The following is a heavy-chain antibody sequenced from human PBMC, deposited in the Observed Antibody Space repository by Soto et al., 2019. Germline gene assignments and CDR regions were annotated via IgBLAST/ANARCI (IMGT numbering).Heavy chain of an antibody. D-gene: IGHD2-21*01. V-gene: IGHV1-3*01. Sequence: ASVKVSCKASGYTFTSYAMHLVRQAPGQRLEWMGWINAGNGNTKYSQKFQGRVTITRDTSASTAYMELSSLRSEDTAVYYCARTKNIVVVIANFDYWGQGTLVTVSS. CDR1: GYTFTSYA. J-gene: IGHJ4*02. CDR3: ARTKNIVVVIANFDY. CDR2: INAGNGNT.